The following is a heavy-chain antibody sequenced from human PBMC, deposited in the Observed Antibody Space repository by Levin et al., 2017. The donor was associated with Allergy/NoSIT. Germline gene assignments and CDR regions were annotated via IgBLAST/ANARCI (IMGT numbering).Heavy chain of an antibody. CDR1: GGSFSGHW. V-gene: IGHV4-34*01. D-gene: IGHD2-15*01. CDR3: AREEYCSGGSCYRPFDN. CDR2: SNDSGGT. Sequence: SETLSLTCAVYGGSFSGHWWSWIRQPPGKGLEWIAESNDSGGTNYNPSLKSRVIISVDTSKNQFYLRLTSVTAADTAVYYCAREEYCSGGSCYRPFDNWGQGTLVTVSS. J-gene: IGHJ4*02.